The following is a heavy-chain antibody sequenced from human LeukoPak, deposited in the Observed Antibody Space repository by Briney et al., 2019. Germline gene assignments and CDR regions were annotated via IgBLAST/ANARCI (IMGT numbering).Heavy chain of an antibody. V-gene: IGHV4-59*08. J-gene: IGHJ4*02. CDR3: AGNNVLRFLEWLFIDY. D-gene: IGHD3-3*01. Sequence: SETLSLTCTVSGGSISSYYWSWIRQPPGKGLEWIGYIYYSGSTNYNPSLKSRVTISVDTSKNQFSLKLSSVAAADTAVYYCAGNNVLRFLEWLFIDYWGQGTLVTVSS. CDR1: GGSISSYY. CDR2: IYYSGST.